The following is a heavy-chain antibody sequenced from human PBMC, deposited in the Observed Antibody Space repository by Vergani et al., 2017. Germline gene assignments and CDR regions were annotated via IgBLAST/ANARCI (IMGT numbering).Heavy chain of an antibody. V-gene: IGHV3-23*01. CDR1: GFTFSSYA. J-gene: IGHJ4*02. CDR2: ISGSGGST. Sequence: EVQLLESGGGLVQPGGSLRLSCAASGFTFSSYAMSWVRQAPGKGLEWVSAISGSGGSTYYADSWKGRFTISRDNSKNTLYLQMNSLRAEDTAVYYRAKYGTTVTTFDDYWGQGTLVTVSS. CDR3: AKYGTTVTTFDDY. D-gene: IGHD4-17*01.